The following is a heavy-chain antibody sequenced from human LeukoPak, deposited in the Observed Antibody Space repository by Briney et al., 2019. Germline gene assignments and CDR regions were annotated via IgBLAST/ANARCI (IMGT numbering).Heavy chain of an antibody. CDR3: ARQPKSGYSGYESDY. V-gene: IGHV5-51*01. D-gene: IGHD5-12*01. CDR2: IYPADSTA. CDR1: GYSFTTYW. Sequence: GESLKISCKASGYSFTTYWIGWVRQMPGKGQEWMGIIYPADSTAHYSPSFQGQVTISVDKSINTAYLQWSRLKASDTAMYYCARQPKSGYSGYESDYWGQGTLVTVSS. J-gene: IGHJ4*02.